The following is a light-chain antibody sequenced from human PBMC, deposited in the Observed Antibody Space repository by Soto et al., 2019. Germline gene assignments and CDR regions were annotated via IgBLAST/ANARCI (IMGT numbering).Light chain of an antibody. CDR3: QQRSTWPFT. Sequence: EIVLTQSPATLSLSPGEGATLSCRASQSVSSYLAWYQQKPGQAPRLLIHDASDRATGIPARFSGSGSGTYFTLTISSLEHEDLAVYSCQQRSTWPFTFGPGTKVDLK. V-gene: IGKV3-11*01. CDR1: QSVSSY. CDR2: DAS. J-gene: IGKJ3*01.